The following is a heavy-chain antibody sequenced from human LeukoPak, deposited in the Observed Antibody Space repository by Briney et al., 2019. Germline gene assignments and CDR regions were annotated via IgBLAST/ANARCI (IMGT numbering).Heavy chain of an antibody. J-gene: IGHJ4*02. CDR2: INPNSGGK. V-gene: IGHV1-2*02. CDR1: GYTFTGYY. CDR3: ARTNRELVTGFDY. Sequence: ASVKVSCKASGYTFTGYYMHWVRQAPGQGLEWMGWINPNSGGKNYAQNFQGRVTMTRDTSISTAYMELSRLRSDDTAVYYCARTNRELVTGFDYWGQGTLVTVSS. D-gene: IGHD6-6*01.